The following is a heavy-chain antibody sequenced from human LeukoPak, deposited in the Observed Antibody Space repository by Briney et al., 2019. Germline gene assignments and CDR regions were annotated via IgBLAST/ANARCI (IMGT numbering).Heavy chain of an antibody. CDR3: AYYHVNEEPPTF. D-gene: IGHD1-1*01. CDR2: IKQDGSEK. J-gene: IGHJ4*02. Sequence: GGSLRLSCAASGFTFSSYWMSWVRQAPGKGLEWVGNIKQDGSEKYYVDSVKGRYTVSRDNSKNMLYLQMNSLRAEDTAVYYCAYYHVNEEPPTFWGQGTLVTVSS. V-gene: IGHV3-7*01. CDR1: GFTFSSYW.